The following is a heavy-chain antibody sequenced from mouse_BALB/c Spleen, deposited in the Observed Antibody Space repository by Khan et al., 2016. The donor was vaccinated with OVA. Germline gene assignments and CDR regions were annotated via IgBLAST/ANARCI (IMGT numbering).Heavy chain of an antibody. V-gene: IGHV1S136*01. CDR2: IYPFNDGT. CDR1: GYTFTSSV. D-gene: IGHD2-14*01. CDR3: ARNYRYDVYFDS. J-gene: IGHJ2*01. Sequence: VQLQQSGPELVKPGASVKMSCTASGYTFTSSVIHWVRQKSGQGLDWIGYIYPFNDGTKYNEKFEGKATLTSDKSSSTAYIELSSLTSEDSAVYYWARNYRYDVYFDSWGQGTTLTVSS.